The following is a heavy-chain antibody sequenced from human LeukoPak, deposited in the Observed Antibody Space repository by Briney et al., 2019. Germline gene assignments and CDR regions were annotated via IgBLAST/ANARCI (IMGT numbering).Heavy chain of an antibody. J-gene: IGHJ4*02. Sequence: ASVKVSCKASGYTFTRYGVNWVRQAPGQGLEWVGWVSGYNHNTNYAHKLQGRVTMTTDTSTSTAYMELRSLTSDDTAMYYCARGGGRDSGRENDYWGQGTLVTVSS. CDR1: GYTFTRYG. V-gene: IGHV1-18*01. CDR3: ARGGGRDSGRENDY. D-gene: IGHD1-26*01. CDR2: VSGYNHNT.